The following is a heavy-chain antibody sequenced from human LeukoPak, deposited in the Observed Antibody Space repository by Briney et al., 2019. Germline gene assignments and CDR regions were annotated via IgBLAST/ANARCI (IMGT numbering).Heavy chain of an antibody. CDR3: ARDQFSGSFGY. Sequence: GGSLRLSCAASGFTFSSYAMTWVRQAPGKGLEWVSTISGGGDSTYYADSVKGRFTISRDNSKNTLYLQMNSLRAEDTAVYYCARDQFSGSFGYWGQGTLVTVSS. D-gene: IGHD1-26*01. J-gene: IGHJ4*02. CDR2: ISGGGDST. V-gene: IGHV3-23*01. CDR1: GFTFSSYA.